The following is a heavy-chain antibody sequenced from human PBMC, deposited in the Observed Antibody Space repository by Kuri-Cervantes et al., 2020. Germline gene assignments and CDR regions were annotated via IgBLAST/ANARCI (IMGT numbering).Heavy chain of an antibody. CDR1: GGSISSYY. V-gene: IGHV4-59*05. J-gene: IGHJ4*02. CDR2: IYYSGST. CDR3: ARKPGYSSSWYYVQRN. D-gene: IGHD6-13*01. Sequence: GSLRLSCTVYGGSISSYYWSWIRQPPGKGLEWIGSIYYSGSTYYNPSLKSRVTISVDTSKNQFSLKLSSVTAADTAVYYCARKPGYSSSWYYVQRNWGQGTLVTVSS.